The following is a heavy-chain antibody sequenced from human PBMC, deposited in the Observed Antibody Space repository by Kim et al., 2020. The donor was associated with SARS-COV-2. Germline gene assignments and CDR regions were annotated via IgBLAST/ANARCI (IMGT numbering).Heavy chain of an antibody. D-gene: IGHD3-3*01. V-gene: IGHV4-59*01. CDR3: ARDHREWLQYTANWYFDL. CDR1: GGSINSSYY. CDR2: IYYSGST. Sequence: SETLSLTCTVSGGSINSSYYWSWIRQPPGKGLEWIGYIYYSGSTNYNPSLKSRVTISVDTSKNQFSLKLSSVTAADTAVYYCARDHREWLQYTANWYFDLWGRGTLVTVSS. J-gene: IGHJ2*01.